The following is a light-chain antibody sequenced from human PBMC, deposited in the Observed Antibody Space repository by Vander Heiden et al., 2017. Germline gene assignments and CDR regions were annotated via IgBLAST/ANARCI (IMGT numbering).Light chain of an antibody. CDR1: SSDVGTYNL. CDR3: CSYAGTITYV. Sequence: QSALTQPASVSGSPGQSITISCTGSSSDVGTYNLVSWFQQHPGKAPKLMIYEVDKRPSGVYNRFSGSKSGNTASLTISGLQAEDESDYYCCSYAGTITYVFGTGTKVTVL. V-gene: IGLV2-23*02. J-gene: IGLJ1*01. CDR2: EVD.